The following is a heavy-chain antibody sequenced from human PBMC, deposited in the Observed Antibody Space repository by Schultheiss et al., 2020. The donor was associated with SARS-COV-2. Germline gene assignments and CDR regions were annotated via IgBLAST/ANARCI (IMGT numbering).Heavy chain of an antibody. Sequence: GESLKISCAASGFTFSSYAMSWVRQAPGKGLEWVSAISGSGGSTYYADSVKGRFTISRDNSKNTLYLQMNSLRAEDTAVYYCARDPKGSYYLFDYWGQGTLVTVSS. CDR2: ISGSGGST. CDR3: ARDPKGSYYLFDY. V-gene: IGHV3-23*01. CDR1: GFTFSSYA. D-gene: IGHD3-10*01. J-gene: IGHJ4*02.